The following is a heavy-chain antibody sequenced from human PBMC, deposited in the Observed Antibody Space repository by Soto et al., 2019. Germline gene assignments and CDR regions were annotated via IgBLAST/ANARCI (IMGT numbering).Heavy chain of an antibody. D-gene: IGHD4-17*01. Sequence: QVQLQQWGAGLLKPSETLSLTCAVYGGSFSGYYWSWIRQPPGKGLEWIGEINHSGSTNYNPSLKSRTTTSVDPPKNESSQRLSSGPAADTAVYYCAGGKASGDSAYAFDLWGQGTMVTVSS. CDR1: GGSFSGYY. V-gene: IGHV4-34*01. CDR2: INHSGST. J-gene: IGHJ3*01. CDR3: AGGKASGDSAYAFDL.